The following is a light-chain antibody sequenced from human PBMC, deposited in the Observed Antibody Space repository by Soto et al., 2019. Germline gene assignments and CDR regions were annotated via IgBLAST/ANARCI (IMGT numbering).Light chain of an antibody. J-gene: IGKJ2*01. CDR2: GAS. CDR3: QQYDNLLYT. Sequence: DIQLTQSPSSVSASVGDRVTITCQASQHISKSLNWYQQRPGKAPKLLIHGASSLETGVPSRFSGYGSGTYFTFTISSLQPEDIATYYCQQYDNLLYTFGQGTKLEIK. CDR1: QHISKS. V-gene: IGKV1-33*01.